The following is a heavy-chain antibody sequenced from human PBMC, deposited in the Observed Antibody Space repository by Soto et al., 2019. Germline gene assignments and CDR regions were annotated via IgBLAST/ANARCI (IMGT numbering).Heavy chain of an antibody. CDR1: GFIFSTYS. Sequence: SGGSLRLSCAASGFIFSTYSMNWVRQAPGKGLEWVSSISSSSSYIYYADSVKGRFTISRDNTKNSLYLQMNSLRAEDTAVYYCARGAARVLSAFDIWGQGTMVTVSS. J-gene: IGHJ3*02. V-gene: IGHV3-21*01. D-gene: IGHD6-6*01. CDR3: ARGAARVLSAFDI. CDR2: ISSSSSYI.